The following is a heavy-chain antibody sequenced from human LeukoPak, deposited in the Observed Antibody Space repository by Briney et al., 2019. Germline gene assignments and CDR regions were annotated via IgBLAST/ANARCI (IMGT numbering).Heavy chain of an antibody. CDR3: ASPSLAAAGTNYYYGMDV. CDR1: GYSFTSYW. D-gene: IGHD6-13*01. Sequence: GESLRISCKGSGYSFTSYWISWVRQMPGKGLEWMGRIDPSDSYTNYSPSFQGHVTISADKSISTAYLQWSSPKASDTAMYYCASPSLAAAGTNYYYGMDVWGKGTTVTVSS. CDR2: IDPSDSYT. V-gene: IGHV5-10-1*01. J-gene: IGHJ6*04.